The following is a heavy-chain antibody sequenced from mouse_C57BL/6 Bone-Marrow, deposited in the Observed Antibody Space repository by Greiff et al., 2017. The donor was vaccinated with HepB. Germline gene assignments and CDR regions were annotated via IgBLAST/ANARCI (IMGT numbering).Heavy chain of an antibody. Sequence: VQLQQSGPELVKPGASVKISCKASGYTFTDYYMNWVKQSHGKSLEWIGDINPNNGGTSYNQKFKGKATLTVDKSSSTAYMELRSLTSEDSAVYYCAGREGGLRYFHFDCWGQGTTLTVSS. J-gene: IGHJ2*01. D-gene: IGHD2-14*01. CDR3: AGREGGLRYFHFDC. V-gene: IGHV1-26*01. CDR2: INPNNGGT. CDR1: GYTFTDYY.